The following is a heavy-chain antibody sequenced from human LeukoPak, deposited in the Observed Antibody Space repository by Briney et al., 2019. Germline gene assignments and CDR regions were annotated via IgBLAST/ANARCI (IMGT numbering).Heavy chain of an antibody. CDR3: ASTSVGYYAFDI. Sequence: SETLSLTCAVSGGSISSGGFYWGWNRQHPVNLEWIGFVYYSGSTYYNPSLKRRVTISVDTSKNHFSLKLSSVTAADTAVYYCASTSVGYYAFDIWGQGTMVTVSS. J-gene: IGHJ3*02. V-gene: IGHV4-31*11. D-gene: IGHD2-21*01. CDR2: VYYSGST. CDR1: GGSISSGGFY.